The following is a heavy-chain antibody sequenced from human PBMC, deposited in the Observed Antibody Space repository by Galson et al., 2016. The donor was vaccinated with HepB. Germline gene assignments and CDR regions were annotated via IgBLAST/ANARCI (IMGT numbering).Heavy chain of an antibody. CDR3: AHRRSGYCNTVNCLYFDY. J-gene: IGHJ4*02. Sequence: PALVKPTQTLTLTCTFSGFSLSTTGEAVGWTRQPPGKVLEWLALIHWNDDKRYSPSLKSRLTITKDTSKNQVVLTVTNMDPVDTATYFCAHRRSGYCNTVNCLYFDYWGQGTLATVSS. CDR1: GFSLSTTGEA. D-gene: IGHD2-15*01. CDR2: IHWNDDK. V-gene: IGHV2-5*01.